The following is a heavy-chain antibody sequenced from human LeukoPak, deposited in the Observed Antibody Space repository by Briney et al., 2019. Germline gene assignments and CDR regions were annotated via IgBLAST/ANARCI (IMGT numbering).Heavy chain of an antibody. CDR1: GITLSNYD. CDR3: AKRGVVIRVILVGFHKEAYYFDS. V-gene: IGHV3-23*01. CDR2: ISGSGGTT. D-gene: IGHD3-22*01. J-gene: IGHJ4*02. Sequence: GGSLRLSCAVSGITLSNYDMSWVRQAPGKGLEWVAGISGSGGTTNYADSVKGRFTISRDNPKNTLYPQMNSLRAEDTAVYFCAKRGVVIRVILVGFHKEAYYFDSWGQGALVTVSS.